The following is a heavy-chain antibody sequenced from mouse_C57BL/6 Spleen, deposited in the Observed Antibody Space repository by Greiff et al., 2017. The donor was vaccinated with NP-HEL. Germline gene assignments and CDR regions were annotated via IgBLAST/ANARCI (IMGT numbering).Heavy chain of an antibody. J-gene: IGHJ4*01. CDR2: ISSGGDYI. CDR3: TRGLYYGSSLYAMDY. V-gene: IGHV5-9-1*02. CDR1: GFTFSSYA. D-gene: IGHD1-1*01. Sequence: EVNLVESGEGLVKPGGSLKLSCAASGFTFSSYAMSWVRQTPEKRLEWVAYISSGGDYIYYADTVKGRFTISRDNARNTLYLQMSSLKSEDTAMYYCTRGLYYGSSLYAMDYWGQGTSVTVSS.